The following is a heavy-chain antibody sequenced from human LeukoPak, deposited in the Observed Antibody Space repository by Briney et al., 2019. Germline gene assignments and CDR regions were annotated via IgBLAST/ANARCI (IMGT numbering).Heavy chain of an antibody. CDR3: ARDRPTHRERWLHDYYYYMDV. Sequence: SETLSLTCTVSGGSISSGGHYWSWIRQHPGKGLEWIGYIYNSGSTYYNPSLKSRVTISVDRSKNQFSLKLSSVTAADTAVYYCARDRPTHRERWLHDYYYYMDVWGKGTTVTVSS. V-gene: IGHV4-30-2*01. CDR1: GGSISSGGHY. J-gene: IGHJ6*03. D-gene: IGHD5-24*01. CDR2: IYNSGST.